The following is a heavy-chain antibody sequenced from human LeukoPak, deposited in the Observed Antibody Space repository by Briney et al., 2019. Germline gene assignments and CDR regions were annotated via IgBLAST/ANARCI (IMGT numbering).Heavy chain of an antibody. D-gene: IGHD5-24*01. Sequence: KPGGSLRLSCAASGFTFSSYSMNWVRQAPGKGLEWVSSINSSSSYIYYADSVKGRFTISRDNAKNSLYLQMNSLRAEDTAVYYCARDKMATIDYWGQGTLVTVSS. CDR1: GFTFSSYS. CDR2: INSSSSYI. J-gene: IGHJ4*02. CDR3: ARDKMATIDY. V-gene: IGHV3-21*01.